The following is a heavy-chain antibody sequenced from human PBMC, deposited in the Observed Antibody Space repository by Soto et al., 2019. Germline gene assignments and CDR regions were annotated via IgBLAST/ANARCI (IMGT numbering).Heavy chain of an antibody. CDR3: ARDNPDTNSFGNWFDP. J-gene: IGHJ5*02. Sequence: QVRLVQSGAEVKKPGSSVKVSCKASGGTFSNYAITWLRLAPGQGLEWLGGIIPVFGTVNYAQKFQGRVTITADDPTSTDYMELNRLRAEDTAVYYCARDNPDTNSFGNWFDPWGQGTLVIVSS. D-gene: IGHD5-18*01. CDR1: GGTFSNYA. V-gene: IGHV1-69*01. CDR2: IIPVFGTV.